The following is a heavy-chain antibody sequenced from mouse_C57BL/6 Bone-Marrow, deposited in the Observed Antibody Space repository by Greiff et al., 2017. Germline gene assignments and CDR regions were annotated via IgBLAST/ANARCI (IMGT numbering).Heavy chain of an antibody. V-gene: IGHV1-55*01. D-gene: IGHD1-1*01. J-gene: IGHJ1*03. CDR1: GYTFTSYW. CDR2: LYPGSGST. CDR3: ARLLRRDWYFDV. Sequence: QVQLQQPGAELVKPGASVKMSCKASGYTFTSYWITWVKQRPGQGLEWIGDLYPGSGSTNYNEKFKSKATLTVDTSSSTAYMQLSSLTSEDSAVYYCARLLRRDWYFDVWGTGTTVTVSS.